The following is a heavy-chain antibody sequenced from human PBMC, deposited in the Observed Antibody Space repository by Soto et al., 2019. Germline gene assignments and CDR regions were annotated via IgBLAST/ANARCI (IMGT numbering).Heavy chain of an antibody. D-gene: IGHD2-21*02. J-gene: IGHJ5*02. CDR2: ISAYNGNT. CDR1: GYTFTSYG. V-gene: IGHV1-18*01. Sequence: ASVKVSCKASGYTFTSYGISWVRQAPGQGLEWMGWISAYNGNTNYAQKLQGRVTMTTDTSTSTAYMELRSLRSDDTAVYYCARGTYCGGDCLNWFDPWGQGTLVTVSS. CDR3: ARGTYCGGDCLNWFDP.